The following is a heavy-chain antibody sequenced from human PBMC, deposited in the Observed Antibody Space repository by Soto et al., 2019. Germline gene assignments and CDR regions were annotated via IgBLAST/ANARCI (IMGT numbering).Heavy chain of an antibody. Sequence: ASVKLSCKACGGTFSSYTISWVRQAPGQGLEWMGWISAYNGNTNYAQKLQGRVTMTTDTSTSTAYMELRSLRSDDTAVYYCARDPPPPDYWGQGTLVTVSS. J-gene: IGHJ4*02. CDR1: GGTFSSYT. CDR3: ARDPPPPDY. V-gene: IGHV1-18*01. CDR2: ISAYNGNT.